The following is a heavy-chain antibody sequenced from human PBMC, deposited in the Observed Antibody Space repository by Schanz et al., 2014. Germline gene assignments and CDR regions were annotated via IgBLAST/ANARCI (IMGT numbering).Heavy chain of an antibody. CDR1: GFTFSSYG. D-gene: IGHD2-15*01. CDR2: IWYDGSNK. V-gene: IGHV3-33*06. Sequence: VQLLESGGGVVQPGRSLRLSCAASGFTFSSYGMHWVRQAPGKGLEWVAVIWYDGSNKYYADSVKGRFTISRDNSKNTLAKEMNSLRAEDRSVYYRAQDHATESCYTAAPDIDYWGQGTLINVSS. CDR3: AQDHATESCYTAAPDIDY. J-gene: IGHJ4*02.